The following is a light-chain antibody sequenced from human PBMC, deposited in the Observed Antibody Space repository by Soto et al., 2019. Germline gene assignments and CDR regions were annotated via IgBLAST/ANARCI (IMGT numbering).Light chain of an antibody. J-gene: IGLJ1*01. CDR2: EDS. Sequence: QSVLTQPASVSGSPGQSITISCTGTSSDVGSYNLVSWYQRHPGKAPKLIIYEDSKRPSGVSNRFSGSKSGNTASLTISGLQAEDEADYYCCSYAGSGTYVFGTGTKVTVL. CDR3: CSYAGSGTYV. V-gene: IGLV2-23*01. CDR1: SSDVGSYNL.